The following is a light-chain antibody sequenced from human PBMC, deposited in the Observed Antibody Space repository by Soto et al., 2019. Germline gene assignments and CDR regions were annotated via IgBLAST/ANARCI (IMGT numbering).Light chain of an antibody. CDR3: NSYRSSNNLEGV. CDR2: EVS. CDR1: SGAVGGYDF. Sequence: QSALTQPPSASESPGQSVTISCAGTSGAVGGYDFVSWYQQYPGKAPKLLIFEVSKRPSGVPDRFSGSKSGNTAYLTVSGLQPEDEADYYCNSYRSSNNLEGVFGGGTKLTVL. J-gene: IGLJ3*02. V-gene: IGLV2-8*01.